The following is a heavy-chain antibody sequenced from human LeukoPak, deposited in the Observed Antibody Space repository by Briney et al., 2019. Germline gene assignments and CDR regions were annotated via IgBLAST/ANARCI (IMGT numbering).Heavy chain of an antibody. CDR3: ARDGRSPGSTSLLHWFDP. J-gene: IGHJ5*02. D-gene: IGHD2-2*01. V-gene: IGHV1-69*13. CDR2: IIPIFGTA. Sequence: SVKVSCEASGGTFSSYAISWVRQAPGQGLEWMGGIIPIFGTANYAQKFQGRVTITADESTSTAYMELSSLRSEDTAVYYCARDGRSPGSTSLLHWFDPWGQGTLVTVSS. CDR1: GGTFSSYA.